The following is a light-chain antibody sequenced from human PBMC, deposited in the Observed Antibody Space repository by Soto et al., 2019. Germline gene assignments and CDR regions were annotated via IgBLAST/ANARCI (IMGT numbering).Light chain of an antibody. Sequence: DIQMTQSPSTLSGSVGDRVTITCRASQTISSWLAWYQQKPGKAPKLLIYKASTLKSGVPSRFSGSESGTDFTLTISWLQSEDFATYYCQQYYTYPITFGQGTRLEIK. CDR3: QQYYTYPIT. CDR2: KAS. V-gene: IGKV1-5*03. CDR1: QTISSW. J-gene: IGKJ5*01.